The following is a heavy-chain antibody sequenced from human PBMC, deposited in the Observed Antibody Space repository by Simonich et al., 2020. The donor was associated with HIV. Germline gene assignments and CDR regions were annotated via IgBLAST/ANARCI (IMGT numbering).Heavy chain of an antibody. CDR1: GDSISSYNW. Sequence: QVQLQESGPGLVKPSGTLSLTCGVSGDSISSYNWWSWVRQPPGKGLEWIGEIYHSGSSGSTNYNPSLKSRVTISVDTSKKQFSLKLSSVTAADTAVYYCARQPRIAAAGGGWFDPWGQGTTVTVSS. D-gene: IGHD6-13*01. J-gene: IGHJ5*01. CDR3: ARQPRIAAAGGGWFDP. CDR2: IYHSGSSGST. V-gene: IGHV4-4*02.